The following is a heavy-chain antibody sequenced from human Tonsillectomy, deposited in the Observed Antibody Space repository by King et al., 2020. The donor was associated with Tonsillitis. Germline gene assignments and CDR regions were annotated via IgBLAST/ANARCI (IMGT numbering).Heavy chain of an antibody. CDR3: ARDSGFYDRSGYPYYYMDL. CDR1: GFTFSYYS. D-gene: IGHD3-22*01. CDR2: IVSSSSYR. J-gene: IGHJ6*03. V-gene: IGHV3-21*01. Sequence: VQLVESGGGLVKPGGSLRLSCAASGFTFSYYSLNWVRQSPGKGLEWVSSIVSSSSYRFYADSVKGRFTISRDNAKNSLYLQMNSLRAEDTAVYYCARDSGFYDRSGYPYYYMDLWGKGTAVTVSS.